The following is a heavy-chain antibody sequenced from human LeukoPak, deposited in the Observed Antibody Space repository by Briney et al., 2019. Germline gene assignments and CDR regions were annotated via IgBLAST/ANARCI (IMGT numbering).Heavy chain of an antibody. V-gene: IGHV3-73*01. CDR3: TRRSGSYLDFDY. Sequence: PGGSLRLSCAASGFTFSGSAMHWVRQASGKGLEWVGRIRSKANSYATAYAASVKGRFTTSRDDSKNTAYLQMNSLKTEDTAVYYCTRRSGSYLDFDYWGQGTLVTVSS. CDR1: GFTFSGSA. CDR2: IRSKANSYAT. D-gene: IGHD1-26*01. J-gene: IGHJ4*02.